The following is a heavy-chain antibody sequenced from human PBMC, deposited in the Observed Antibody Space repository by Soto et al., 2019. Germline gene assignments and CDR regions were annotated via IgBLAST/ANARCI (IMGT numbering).Heavy chain of an antibody. CDR2: IYYSGST. CDR1: GGSISSSSYY. CDR3: GSGSGTYYSHYGMDV. Sequence: SETLSLTCTVSGGSISSSSYYCGWIRQPPGKGLEWIGNIYYSGSTYYNPSLKSRVTISVDTSNNQCSLKLNSATAADTAVYYCGSGSGTYYSHYGMDVWGQGTTVTVSS. D-gene: IGHD3-10*01. J-gene: IGHJ6*02. V-gene: IGHV4-39*01.